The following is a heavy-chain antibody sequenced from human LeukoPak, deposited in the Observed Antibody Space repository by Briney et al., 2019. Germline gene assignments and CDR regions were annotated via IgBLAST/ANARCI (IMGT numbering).Heavy chain of an antibody. CDR3: ATDQTTVRDDAFDI. J-gene: IGHJ3*02. CDR1: GYTFTGYY. CDR2: INPNSGGT. Sequence: ASVKVSCKASGYTFTGYYMHWVRQAPGQGLEWMGWINPNSGGTNYAQKFQGRVTMTRDTSISTAYMELSSLRSEDTAVYYCATDQTTVRDDAFDIWDQGTMVTVSS. V-gene: IGHV1-2*02. D-gene: IGHD4-17*01.